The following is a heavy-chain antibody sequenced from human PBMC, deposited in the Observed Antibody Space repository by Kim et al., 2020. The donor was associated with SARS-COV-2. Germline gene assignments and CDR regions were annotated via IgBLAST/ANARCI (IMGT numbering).Heavy chain of an antibody. D-gene: IGHD4-4*01. V-gene: IGHV3-9*01. J-gene: IGHJ4*02. Sequence: GGSLRLSWAASGFTFDDYAMHWVRQAPGKGLEWVSGISWNSGSIGYADSVKGRFTISRDNAKNSLYLQMNSLRAEDTALYYCAKGSIRGNWYSNYDHFDYWGQGTLVTVSS. CDR3: AKGSIRGNWYSNYDHFDY. CDR2: ISWNSGSI. CDR1: GFTFDDYA.